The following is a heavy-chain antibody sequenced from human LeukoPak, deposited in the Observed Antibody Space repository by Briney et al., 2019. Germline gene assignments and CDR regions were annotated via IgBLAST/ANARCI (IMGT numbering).Heavy chain of an antibody. CDR1: GFSFSNYG. J-gene: IGHJ4*02. Sequence: GGSLRLSCAASGFSFSNYGMSWVRQAPGKGLEWVSAISGSGGSTYYADSVKGRFTISRDNSKNTLYLQMNSLRAEDTAVYYCAKVRGLRTGSYYFDYWGQGTLVTVSS. V-gene: IGHV3-23*01. CDR2: ISGSGGST. D-gene: IGHD3/OR15-3a*01. CDR3: AKVRGLRTGSYYFDY.